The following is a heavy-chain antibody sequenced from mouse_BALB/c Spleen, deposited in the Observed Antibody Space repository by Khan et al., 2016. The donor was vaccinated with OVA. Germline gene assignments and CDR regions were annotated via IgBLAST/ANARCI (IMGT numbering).Heavy chain of an antibody. V-gene: IGHV1-20*02. CDR2: INPHIGET. CDR3: TRIYRSDFDY. J-gene: IGHJ2*01. Sequence: VQLKESGPELVRPGASVTISCKASGYSFTGYFMNWVMQSHGKSLEWIGRINPHIGETFYNQRFKDKATLTVDESSSTAHMELRSLASEDSAVYYCTRIYRSDFDYWGQGTTLTVSS. CDR1: GYSFTGYF. D-gene: IGHD1-1*01.